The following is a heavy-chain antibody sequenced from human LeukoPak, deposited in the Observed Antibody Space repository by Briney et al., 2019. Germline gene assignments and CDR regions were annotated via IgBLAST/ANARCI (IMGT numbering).Heavy chain of an antibody. D-gene: IGHD3-22*01. CDR1: GLTFSSYE. V-gene: IGHV3-48*03. J-gene: IGHJ3*02. Sequence: GGSLRLSCAASGLTFSSYEMNWVRQAPGKGLEWVSYISSSGSTIYYADSVKGRFTISRDNAKNSLYLQMNSLRAEDTAVYYCASRRSGWVNAFDIWGQGTMVTVSS. CDR3: ASRRSGWVNAFDI. CDR2: ISSSGSTI.